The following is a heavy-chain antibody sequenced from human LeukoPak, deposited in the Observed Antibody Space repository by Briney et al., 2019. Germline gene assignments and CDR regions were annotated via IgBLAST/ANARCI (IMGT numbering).Heavy chain of an antibody. J-gene: IGHJ4*02. D-gene: IGHD6-13*01. CDR3: AKPYLRIAAAAYYFDY. Sequence: GGSLRLSCAASGFTFSSYGMHWVRQAPGKGLEWVAFIRYDGSNKYYADSVKGRFTISRDNSKNTLYLQMNSLRAEDTAVYYCAKPYLRIAAAAYYFDYWGQGTLVTVSS. V-gene: IGHV3-30*02. CDR1: GFTFSSYG. CDR2: IRYDGSNK.